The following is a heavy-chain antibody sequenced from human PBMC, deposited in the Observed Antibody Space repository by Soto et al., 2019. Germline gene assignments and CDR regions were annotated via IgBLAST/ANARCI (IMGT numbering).Heavy chain of an antibody. CDR3: ASEYSSSSFDP. CDR1: GYTFTSDY. V-gene: IGHV1-46*01. J-gene: IGHJ5*02. CDR2: INPSGGST. Sequence: GASVKVSCKASGYTFTSDYMHWGRQAPGQGLEWMGIINPSGGSTSYAQKFQGRVTMTRDTSTSTVYMELSSLRSEDTAVYYCASEYSSSSFDPWGQGTLVTVSS. D-gene: IGHD6-6*01.